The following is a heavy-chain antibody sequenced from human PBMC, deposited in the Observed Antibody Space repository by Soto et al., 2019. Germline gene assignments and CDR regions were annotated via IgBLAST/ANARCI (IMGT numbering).Heavy chain of an antibody. Sequence: GGSLRLSCAASGFTFSSYAMSWVRQAPGKGLEWVSAISGSGGSTYYADSVKGRFTISRDNSKNTLYLQMNSLRAEDTAVYYCAKYKVDSSSCFRPFDYWGQGTLVTVSS. V-gene: IGHV3-23*01. D-gene: IGHD6-13*01. CDR1: GFTFSSYA. CDR3: AKYKVDSSSCFRPFDY. J-gene: IGHJ4*02. CDR2: ISGSGGST.